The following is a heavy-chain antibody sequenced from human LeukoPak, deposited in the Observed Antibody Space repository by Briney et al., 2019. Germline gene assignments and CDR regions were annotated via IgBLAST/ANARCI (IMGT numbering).Heavy chain of an antibody. J-gene: IGHJ4*02. Sequence: SETLSLTCTVSGGSISSYYWSWIRQPPGKGLEWIGYIYYSGSTNYNPSLKSRVTIPVDTSKNQFSLKLSSVTAADTAVYYCAREGTLIAAGGFDYWGQGTLVTVSS. CDR1: GGSISSYY. CDR2: IYYSGST. CDR3: AREGTLIAAGGFDY. V-gene: IGHV4-59*01. D-gene: IGHD6-13*01.